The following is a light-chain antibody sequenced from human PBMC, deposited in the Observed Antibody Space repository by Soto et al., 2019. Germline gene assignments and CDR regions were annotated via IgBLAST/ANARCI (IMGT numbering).Light chain of an antibody. CDR3: MQALQTPRT. Sequence: DIVMTQSPLSLPVTPGEPASISCRSSQSLLHSNGENYLDWYLQKPGQSPQLLISLASNRASGVPDRLSGSGSGTDFTLKISRVEAEDVGVYYCMQALQTPRTFGPGTKVEIK. J-gene: IGKJ3*01. V-gene: IGKV2-28*01. CDR1: QSLLHSNGENY. CDR2: LAS.